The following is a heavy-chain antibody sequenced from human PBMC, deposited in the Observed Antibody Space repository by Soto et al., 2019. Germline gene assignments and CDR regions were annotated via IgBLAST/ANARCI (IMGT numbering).Heavy chain of an antibody. CDR1: GGSISSYY. J-gene: IGHJ4*02. V-gene: IGHV4-59*01. Sequence: SETLSLTCTVSGGSISSYYWSWIRQPPGKGLEWIGYIYYSGSTNSNPSLQSRVTISVDTSKNRFSLKLSSVTAADTAVYYWARGGAAASHYDYWGQGTLVTVSS. CDR2: IYYSGST. D-gene: IGHD6-25*01. CDR3: ARGGAAASHYDY.